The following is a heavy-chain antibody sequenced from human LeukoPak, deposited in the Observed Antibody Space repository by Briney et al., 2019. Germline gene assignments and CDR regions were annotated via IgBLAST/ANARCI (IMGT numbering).Heavy chain of an antibody. J-gene: IGHJ4*02. CDR2: IIPLFGAP. CDR3: ARDEEKAAGSL. V-gene: IGHV1-69*13. D-gene: IGHD6-13*01. CDR1: GGTXGSYA. Sequence: GASVKVSCKPSGGTXGSYAISGVRQAPGQGLEWVGGIIPLFGAPLYAQKFQGRVTITADERTSTVYMDLSSLRSDDTAVYYCARDEEKAAGSLWGQGTPVIVSS.